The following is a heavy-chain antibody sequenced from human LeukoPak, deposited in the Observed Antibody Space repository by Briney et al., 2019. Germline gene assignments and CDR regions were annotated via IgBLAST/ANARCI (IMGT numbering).Heavy chain of an antibody. J-gene: IGHJ4*02. CDR2: ISSSSSYI. V-gene: IGHV3-21*01. CDR1: GFTFSSYS. Sequence: GGSPRLSCAASGFTFSSYSMNWVRQAPGKGLEWVSSISSSSSYIYYADSVKGRFTISRDNAKNSLYLQMNSLRAEDTAVYYCARDGSGSLEYTFDYWGQGTLVTVSS. CDR3: ARDGSGSLEYTFDY. D-gene: IGHD3-10*01.